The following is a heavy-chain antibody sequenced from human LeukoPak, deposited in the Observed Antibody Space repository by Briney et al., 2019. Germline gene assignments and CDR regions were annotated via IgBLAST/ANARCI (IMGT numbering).Heavy chain of an antibody. CDR1: GFTFSSYP. CDR3: AYAFDY. J-gene: IGHJ4*02. D-gene: IGHD2-2*01. CDR2: IGGSGGSI. Sequence: PGGSLRLSCAASGFTFSSYPMTWVRQAPGKGLEWVSLIGGSGGSIYYANSVKGRFTISRDDSKNTLYLQMDSLRADDTAIYHCAYAFDYWGQGTLVTVSS. V-gene: IGHV3-23*01.